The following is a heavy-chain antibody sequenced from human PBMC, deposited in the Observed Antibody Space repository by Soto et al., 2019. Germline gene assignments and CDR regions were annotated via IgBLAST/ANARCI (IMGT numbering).Heavy chain of an antibody. CDR2: IRSKANSYAT. D-gene: IGHD3-10*01. V-gene: IGHV3-73*02. Sequence: EVQLVESGGGLVQPGGSLTLSCAASGFTFSGSAMHWVRQASGKGLGWVGRIRSKANSYATAYAASVKGSLTISRDVSKTTSDLQMNTLKTEATAVYYCTVGLLWFGAYWGQGTLVTVSS. J-gene: IGHJ4*02. CDR3: TVGLLWFGAY. CDR1: GFTFSGSA.